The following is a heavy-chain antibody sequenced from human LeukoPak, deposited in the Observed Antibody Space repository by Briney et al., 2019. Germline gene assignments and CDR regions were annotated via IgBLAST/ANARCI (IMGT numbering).Heavy chain of an antibody. CDR2: ISDSGTT. D-gene: IGHD1-26*01. V-gene: IGHV4-59*01. Sequence: SEALSLACTVTGVCISTFSWSWFRQPPGKGLEWIAYISDSGTTNYSPSFKSRVIISLDTSKNQVSLNLSSVTAADTAVYHCARRLWYSGSSGYYFDYWGQGALVTVSS. CDR1: GVCISTFS. J-gene: IGHJ4*02. CDR3: ARRLWYSGSSGYYFDY.